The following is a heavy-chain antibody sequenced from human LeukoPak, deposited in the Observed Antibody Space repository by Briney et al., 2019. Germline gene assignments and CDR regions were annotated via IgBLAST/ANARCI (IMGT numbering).Heavy chain of an antibody. CDR3: AKGKSGWFSGADY. V-gene: IGHV3-9*01. Sequence: QPGGSLRLSCAASGFTFDDYAMHWVRQAPGKGLEWVSGVNWNSDRKGYAGSVKGRFTVSRDNARKYVFLQMNSPRVEDTAIYYCAKGKSGWFSGADYWGQGTLVTVSS. J-gene: IGHJ4*02. D-gene: IGHD6-19*01. CDR2: VNWNSDRK. CDR1: GFTFDDYA.